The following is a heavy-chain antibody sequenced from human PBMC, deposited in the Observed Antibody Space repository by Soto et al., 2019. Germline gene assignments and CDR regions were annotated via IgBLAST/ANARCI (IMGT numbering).Heavy chain of an antibody. CDR1: GGSFSSNP. CDR2: IIPIFATV. CDR3: ARGGRGYSSAPRYYFDY. J-gene: IGHJ4*02. V-gene: IGHV1-69*01. D-gene: IGHD5-18*01. Sequence: QVQLVQSGSEVKKPGSSVKVSCKASGGSFSSNPISWVRQAPGQGLEWMAGIIPIFATVHYAQKFQGRVTIPADELTSTAYMELTSLRSEDTAVYFCARGGRGYSSAPRYYFDYWGQGTLVTVSS.